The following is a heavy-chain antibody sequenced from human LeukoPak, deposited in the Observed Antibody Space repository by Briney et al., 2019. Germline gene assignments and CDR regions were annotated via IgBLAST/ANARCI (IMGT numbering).Heavy chain of an antibody. CDR2: INPNIGNT. D-gene: IGHD3-10*01. Sequence: ASVKVSCKASGYTFTSYVINWVRQATGHGLEWMGGINPNIGNTGYAQKFQGRVTMTTNTSTSTAYMELSSLRSEDTTVYYCARGTYYYCSGSYHPRVFDYWGQGTLATVSS. V-gene: IGHV1-8*01. J-gene: IGHJ4*02. CDR3: ARGTYYYCSGSYHPRVFDY. CDR1: GYTFTSYV.